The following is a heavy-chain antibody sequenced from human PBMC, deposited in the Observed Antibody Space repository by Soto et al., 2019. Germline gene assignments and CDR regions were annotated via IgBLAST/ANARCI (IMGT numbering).Heavy chain of an antibody. J-gene: IGHJ6*01. D-gene: IGHD5-18*01. CDR2: ISARGDRT. CDR1: GFTFSSNV. Sequence: EVQLLESGGGLVQPGESLRLSCEASGFTFSSNVMTWVRLVPGKGPEWVSSISARGDRTYYADSVKGRLSMSRDNSKNTLYLQMNSLRAEDTAVYYCAKCHDTDGYYCHGMDVWGQGTTVTVSS. CDR3: AKCHDTDGYYCHGMDV. V-gene: IGHV3-23*01.